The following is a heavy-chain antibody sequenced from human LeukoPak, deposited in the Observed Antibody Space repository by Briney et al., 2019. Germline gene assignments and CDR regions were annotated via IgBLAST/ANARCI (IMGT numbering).Heavy chain of an antibody. CDR2: FDPEDGET. Sequence: GTSVKVSCKVSGYTLTDLSMHWVRQAPGKGLEWMGGFDPEDGETIYAQKFQGRVTMTEGTSTDTAYMELSSLRSEDTAVYYCSTVRGGGYNVGDYWGQGTLVTVSS. D-gene: IGHD5-24*01. CDR3: STVRGGGYNVGDY. V-gene: IGHV1-24*01. J-gene: IGHJ4*02. CDR1: GYTLTDLS.